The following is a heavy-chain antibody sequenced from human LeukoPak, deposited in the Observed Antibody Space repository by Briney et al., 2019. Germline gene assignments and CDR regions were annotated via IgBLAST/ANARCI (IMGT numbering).Heavy chain of an antibody. D-gene: IGHD3-3*01. V-gene: IGHV1-69*04. Sequence: SVKVSCKASGGTFSSYTISWVRQAPGQGLGWMGRIIPILGIANYAQKFQGRVTITADKSTSTAYMELSSLRSEDTAVYYCARDRDFWSGPSWYFDLWGRGTLVTVSS. J-gene: IGHJ2*01. CDR2: IIPILGIA. CDR3: ARDRDFWSGPSWYFDL. CDR1: GGTFSSYT.